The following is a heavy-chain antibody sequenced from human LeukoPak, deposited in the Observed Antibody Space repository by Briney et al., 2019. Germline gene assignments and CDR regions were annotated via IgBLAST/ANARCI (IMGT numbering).Heavy chain of an antibody. D-gene: IGHD3-3*01. J-gene: IGHJ4*02. V-gene: IGHV3-11*04. CDR2: ISSTGSTI. Sequence: GGSLRLFCAASGFTFSDYYMSWIRQAPGKGLEGVSCISSTGSTIYYADSVKGRFTISRDNAKNSLYLQMNSLRAEDTAVYYCARERDFWSGNDYWGQGTLVTVSS. CDR1: GFTFSDYY. CDR3: ARERDFWSGNDY.